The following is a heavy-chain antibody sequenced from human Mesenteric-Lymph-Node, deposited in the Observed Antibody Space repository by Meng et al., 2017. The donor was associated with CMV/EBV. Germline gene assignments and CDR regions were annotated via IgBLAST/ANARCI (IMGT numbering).Heavy chain of an antibody. V-gene: IGHV4-34*01. J-gene: IGHJ6*02. Sequence: WIRQPHGKGLDWIGEINHSGSTNYNPSLKSRVTISVDTSKNQFSLKLSSVTAADTAVYYCAREGRGNIVVVPAAIRRGYYYYGMDVWGQGTTVTVSS. CDR3: AREGRGNIVVVPAAIRRGYYYYGMDV. CDR2: INHSGST. D-gene: IGHD2-2*02.